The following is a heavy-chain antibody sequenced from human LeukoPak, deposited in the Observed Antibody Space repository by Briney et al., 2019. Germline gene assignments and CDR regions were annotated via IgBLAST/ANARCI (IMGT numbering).Heavy chain of an antibody. Sequence: QSGGSLRLSCAASGFTFSSYAMSWVRQAPGKGLEWVSAISGSGGSTYYADSVKGRFTISRDNSKNTLYLQMNSLRAGDTAVYYCAKVHDTSGYYCSYWGQGTLVTVSS. V-gene: IGHV3-23*01. D-gene: IGHD3-22*01. CDR3: AKVHDTSGYYCSY. CDR2: ISGSGGST. CDR1: GFTFSSYA. J-gene: IGHJ4*02.